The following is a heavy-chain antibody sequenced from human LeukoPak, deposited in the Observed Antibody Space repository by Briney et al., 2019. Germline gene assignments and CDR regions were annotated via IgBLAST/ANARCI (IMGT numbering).Heavy chain of an antibody. CDR3: ARHQTRSQDAFDI. CDR1: GYSFTSYW. J-gene: IGHJ3*02. CDR2: IYPGDSDT. V-gene: IGHV5-51*01. Sequence: GESLKISCKGSGYSFTSYWIGWVRQMPGKGLEWMGIIYPGDSDTRYSPSFQGRVTISADKSISTAYLQWSSLKASDTAMYYCARHQTRSQDAFDIWGQGTMVTVSS.